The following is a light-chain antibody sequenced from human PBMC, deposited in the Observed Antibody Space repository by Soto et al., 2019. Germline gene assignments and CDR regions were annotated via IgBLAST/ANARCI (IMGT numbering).Light chain of an antibody. Sequence: DIQMTQSPSSMSDSVGDQVTITFQASQDINKNLIWYQQKPGKAPKLLIYDASDLETGVPSRFSGSGSGTGFTFTISSLQPEDFATYYCQQYESLPLTFGQGTRLEI. CDR2: DAS. V-gene: IGKV1-33*01. CDR1: QDINKN. J-gene: IGKJ5*01. CDR3: QQYESLPLT.